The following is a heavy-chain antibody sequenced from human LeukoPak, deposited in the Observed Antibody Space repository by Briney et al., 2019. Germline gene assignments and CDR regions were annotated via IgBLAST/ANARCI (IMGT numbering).Heavy chain of an antibody. V-gene: IGHV3-9*01. D-gene: IGHD6-19*01. Sequence: GGSLRLSCAASGFTFDDYAMHWVRQAPGKGLEWVSGISWNSGTIGYADSVKGRFTISRDNAKNSLYLQMNSLRAEDTALYYCAKSVAQWLAYYYFDYWGQGTLVTVSS. CDR2: ISWNSGTI. J-gene: IGHJ4*02. CDR3: AKSVAQWLAYYYFDY. CDR1: GFTFDDYA.